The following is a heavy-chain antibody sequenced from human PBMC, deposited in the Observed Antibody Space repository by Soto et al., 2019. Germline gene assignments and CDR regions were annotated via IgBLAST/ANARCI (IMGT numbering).Heavy chain of an antibody. D-gene: IGHD2-8*02. J-gene: IGHJ4*02. V-gene: IGHV1-2*02. CDR2: INPDSGAT. CDR1: GYSFTGYY. Sequence: HEPLVQSGAEVKRAGASLKVSCKASGYSFTGYYIHRVRQAPGQGLEWMGWINPDSGATNYAQNFQGRVTLTSDTSISTAYIERSSVTSDDTAVYYCARGDYGTGGYPFPYCDYWGQGTLVIVSS. CDR3: ARGDYGTGGYPFPYCDY.